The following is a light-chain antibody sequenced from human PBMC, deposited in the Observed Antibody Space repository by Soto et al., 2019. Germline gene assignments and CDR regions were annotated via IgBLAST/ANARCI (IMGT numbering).Light chain of an antibody. CDR3: HQYGDAPQT. Sequence: NVLAQSPGTLSLSPGERATLSCRASQSVSGNYFAWYQQKPGQAPRLLIYLASTRANGIPDRFSGSGSGTDFTLSISRLEPEDSAVDYCHQYGDAPQTFGQGTKLEIK. J-gene: IGKJ2*01. CDR2: LAS. V-gene: IGKV3-20*01. CDR1: QSVSGNY.